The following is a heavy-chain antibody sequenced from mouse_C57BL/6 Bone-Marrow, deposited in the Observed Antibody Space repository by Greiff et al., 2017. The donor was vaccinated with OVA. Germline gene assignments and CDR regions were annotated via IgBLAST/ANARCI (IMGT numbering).Heavy chain of an antibody. CDR2: IDPENGDT. CDR1: GFNIKDDY. V-gene: IGHV14-4*01. Sequence: EVQLVESGAELVWPGASVKLSCTASGFNIKDDYMHWVKERPEQGLEWIGWIDPENGDTEYASKFQGKATITADTSSKTVYLHLSSLTSEDTAVYYCTTYRYWGQGTTLTVSS. J-gene: IGHJ2*01. CDR3: TTYRY.